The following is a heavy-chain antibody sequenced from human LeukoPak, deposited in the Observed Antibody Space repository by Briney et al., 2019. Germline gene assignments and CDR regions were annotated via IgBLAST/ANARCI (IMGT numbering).Heavy chain of an antibody. D-gene: IGHD4-17*01. V-gene: IGHV3-53*01. CDR2: LYSGGTT. J-gene: IGHJ4*02. Sequence: GGSLRLSCAASGFAVGSDYMSWVRQAPGKGLEWVSVLYSGGTTYYADSVKGRFTISRDNSKNTLYLQMNSLRAEDTAVYYCARTTTVTTPFDYWGQGTLVTVSS. CDR3: ARTTTVTTPFDY. CDR1: GFAVGSDY.